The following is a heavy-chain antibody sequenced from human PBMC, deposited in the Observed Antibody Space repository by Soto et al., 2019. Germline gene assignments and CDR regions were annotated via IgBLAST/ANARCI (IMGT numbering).Heavy chain of an antibody. D-gene: IGHD3-3*01. Sequence: KTSETLSLTWTVSGGSISSYCWSWSRQPPGKGLEWIGYIYYSGSTNYNPSLKSRVTISVDTSKNQFSLKLSSVTAADTAVYYCAREITIFGVATYFDYWGQGTLVTVSS. CDR3: AREITIFGVATYFDY. J-gene: IGHJ4*02. CDR1: GGSISSYC. CDR2: IYYSGST. V-gene: IGHV4-59*01.